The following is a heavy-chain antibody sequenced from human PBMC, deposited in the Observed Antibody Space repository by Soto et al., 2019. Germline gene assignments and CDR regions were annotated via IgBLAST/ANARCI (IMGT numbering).Heavy chain of an antibody. J-gene: IGHJ4*02. D-gene: IGHD6-19*01. CDR3: ASLLAVASDGGYFSY. CDR2: MYYSGGT. V-gene: IGHV4-59*01. CDR1: GGSISSYY. Sequence: QVQLQESGPGLVKPSETLSLTCTVSGGSISSYYWSWIRQPPGKGLEWLGYMYYSGGTNYNPSVNSRTTISADTPRHQFSLKLTPVTAADTDVYYCASLLAVASDGGYFSYWGQGTLVTVSS.